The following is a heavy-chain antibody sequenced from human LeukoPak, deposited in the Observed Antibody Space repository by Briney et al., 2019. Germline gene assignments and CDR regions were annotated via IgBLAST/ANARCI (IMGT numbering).Heavy chain of an antibody. D-gene: IGHD5-12*01. V-gene: IGHV3-23*01. J-gene: IGHJ3*01. Sequence: PGGSLRLSCAASGFMFRDAAMTWVRQAPGKGLEWVSLIASSGLNTYYADSVRGRFTISRDNSKSTLSLQMNSLRVEDTAIYYCVRDIELSTWGLGTLVTVSS. CDR1: GFMFRDAA. CDR2: IASSGLNT. CDR3: VRDIELST.